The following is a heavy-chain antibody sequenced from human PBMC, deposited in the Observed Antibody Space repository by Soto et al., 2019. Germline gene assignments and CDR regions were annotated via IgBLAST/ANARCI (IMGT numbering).Heavy chain of an antibody. CDR3: ASSTSSPRTGTSHSNWFDP. CDR1: GYTFTSYG. Sequence: QVQLVQSGAEVKKPGASVKVSCKASGYTFTSYGISWVRQAPGQGLEWMGWISAYNGNTNYAQKLQGRFTMTTDTTTSTAYMELRSLRSDDTAVYYCASSTSSPRTGTSHSNWFDPWGQGTLVTVSS. J-gene: IGHJ5*02. CDR2: ISAYNGNT. D-gene: IGHD1-7*01. V-gene: IGHV1-18*01.